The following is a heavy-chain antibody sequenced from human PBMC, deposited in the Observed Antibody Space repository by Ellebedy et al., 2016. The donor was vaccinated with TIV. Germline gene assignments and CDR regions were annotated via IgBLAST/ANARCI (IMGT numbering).Heavy chain of an antibody. Sequence: AASVKVSCKASGGTFSSYAISWVRQAPGQGLEWMGRIIPILGIANYAQKFQGRVTITADKSTSTAYMELSSLRSEDTAVYYCAIRIRFLEWLLNPMGYYGMDVWGQGTTVTVSS. D-gene: IGHD3-3*01. CDR3: AIRIRFLEWLLNPMGYYGMDV. CDR1: GGTFSSYA. J-gene: IGHJ6*02. V-gene: IGHV1-69*04. CDR2: IIPILGIA.